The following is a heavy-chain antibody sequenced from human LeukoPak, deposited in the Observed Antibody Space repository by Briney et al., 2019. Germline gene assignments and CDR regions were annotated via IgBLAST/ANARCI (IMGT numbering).Heavy chain of an antibody. D-gene: IGHD3-10*01. J-gene: IGHJ6*02. V-gene: IGHV1-46*02. CDR3: ARDSGNFHYDMDV. CDR1: GYSFNSHH. Sequence: ASVKVSCKTSGYSFNSHHVHWVRQAPGQGLEWMGVKFSHDGTTSYTQNFQGRLTMARDTSTSTVYMELSSLRSEDTAVYYCARDSGNFHYDMDVWGQGTTVIVSS. CDR2: KFSHDGTT.